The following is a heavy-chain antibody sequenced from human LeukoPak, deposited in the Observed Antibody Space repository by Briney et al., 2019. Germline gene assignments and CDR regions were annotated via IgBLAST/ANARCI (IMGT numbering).Heavy chain of an antibody. CDR2: ISYDGSKK. Sequence: GGSLRLSCAASGFIFSDHAMNWVRQAPGKGVEWVAMISYDGSKKYYADSVKGRFTIYRDNYKNTVYVKMNSLRPEDRAVYSCARYRGSMVTTSGAFHLWGQGPMVSVS. J-gene: IGHJ3*01. D-gene: IGHD4-17*01. V-gene: IGHV3-30*04. CDR1: GFIFSDHA. CDR3: ARYRGSMVTTSGAFHL.